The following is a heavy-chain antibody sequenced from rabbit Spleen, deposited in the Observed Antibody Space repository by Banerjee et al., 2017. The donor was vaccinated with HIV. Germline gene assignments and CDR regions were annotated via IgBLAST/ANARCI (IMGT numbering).Heavy chain of an antibody. CDR1: GFSFSSGYD. J-gene: IGHJ4*01. CDR3: AKIINSDHTAFNL. V-gene: IGHV1S43*01. Sequence: QLEESGGGLVKPGASLTLTCTASGFSFSSGYDMCWVRQAPGRGLEWIGIIYAAKGSTDYASWVNGRFTISSDNAQSTVDLKMTSLTAADTATYFCAKIINSDHTAFNLWGPGTLVTVS. D-gene: IGHD1-1*01. CDR2: IYAAKGST.